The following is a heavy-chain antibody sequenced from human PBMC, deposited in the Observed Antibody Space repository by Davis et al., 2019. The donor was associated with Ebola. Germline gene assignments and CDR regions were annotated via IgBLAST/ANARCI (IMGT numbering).Heavy chain of an antibody. CDR2: ISTDGDYT. J-gene: IGHJ4*02. CDR1: GFTFDAFG. Sequence: PGGSLRLSCVASGFTFDAFGMHWVRQAPGKALEYVSAISTDGDYTYYADSVKGRFTVSRDNSKNTLYLQMSSLRVEDTAVYYCAKVQVVGRAFFDHWGQGTLVSVSS. CDR3: AKVQVVGRAFFDH. D-gene: IGHD1-26*01. V-gene: IGHV3-64D*08.